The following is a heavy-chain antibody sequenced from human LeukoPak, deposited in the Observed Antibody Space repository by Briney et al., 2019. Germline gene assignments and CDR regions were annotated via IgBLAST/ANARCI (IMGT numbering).Heavy chain of an antibody. Sequence: PSETLSLTCTVSGGSISSGSSYWSWLRQPAGKGLEWIGRIYTSGNTNYKPSLQSRVTISVDTAKNQFSLKLSSVTAADTAVYYCTRGDNTWGQGTLVTVSS. CDR3: TRGDNT. V-gene: IGHV4-61*02. CDR2: IYTSGNT. J-gene: IGHJ5*02. CDR1: GGSISSGSSY. D-gene: IGHD2/OR15-2a*01.